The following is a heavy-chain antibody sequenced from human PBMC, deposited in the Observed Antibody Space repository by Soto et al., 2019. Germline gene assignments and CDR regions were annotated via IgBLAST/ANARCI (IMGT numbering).Heavy chain of an antibody. CDR3: ARSEATVFDY. D-gene: IGHD4-17*01. V-gene: IGHV4-4*02. J-gene: IGHJ4*02. CDR1: GGSMSSSNW. CDR2: THHSGRT. Sequence: PSETLSLTCTVSGGSMSSSNWWNWVRQPPGKGLEWIGETHHSGRTNYNPSPKSRVTKSVDHSKNHFSLKLSFVPAADTSVYYCARSEATVFDYWGKGTLVLVS.